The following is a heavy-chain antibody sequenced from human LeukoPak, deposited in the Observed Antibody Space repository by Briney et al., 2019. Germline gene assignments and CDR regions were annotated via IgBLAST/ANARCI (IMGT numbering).Heavy chain of an antibody. CDR3: ARSARLMKGVVEVTALDD. CDR2: LSSSGSAF. D-gene: IGHD3-3*01. Sequence: GGSLRLSCEDSGFTFRSYEMNWVRQAPGKGLEWIAYLSSSGSAFSYADSVKGRFTIARDSAKNSVYLEMNSLRADDTAVYYCARSARLMKGVVEVTALDDWGQGTLVTVSS. J-gene: IGHJ4*02. V-gene: IGHV3-48*03. CDR1: GFTFRSYE.